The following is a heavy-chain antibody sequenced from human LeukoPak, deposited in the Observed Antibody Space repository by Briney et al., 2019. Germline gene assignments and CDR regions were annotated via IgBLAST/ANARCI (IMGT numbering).Heavy chain of an antibody. CDR2: IYYSGST. D-gene: IGHD6-13*01. J-gene: IGHJ1*01. V-gene: IGHV4-59*08. CDR3: ARSRAAGTLQH. CDR1: GGSISGYY. Sequence: PSETLSLTCTVSGGSISGYYWSWIRQPPGKGLEWIGYIYYSGSTNYNPSLKSRVTISVDTSKNQFSLKLSSVTAADTAVYYCARSRAAGTLQHWGQGTLVTVSS.